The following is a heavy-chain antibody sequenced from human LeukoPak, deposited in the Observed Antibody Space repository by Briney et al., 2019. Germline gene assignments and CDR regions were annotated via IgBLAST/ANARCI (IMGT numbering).Heavy chain of an antibody. CDR1: GFTFTRYS. D-gene: IGHD2-15*01. CDR3: ALRISFDH. CDR2: ISGSGGST. V-gene: IGHV3-23*01. Sequence: GGSLTHPRAPSGFTFTRYSMRWCRQAPGKGLEWVSAISGSGGSTYYADSVKGRFTISRANSKNTLYLKMNSLRAEDTAVYYGALRISFDHWGQGTLVTVSS. J-gene: IGHJ5*02.